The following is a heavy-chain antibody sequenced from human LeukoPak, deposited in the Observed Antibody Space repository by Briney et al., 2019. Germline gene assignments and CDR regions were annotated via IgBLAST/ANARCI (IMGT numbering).Heavy chain of an antibody. J-gene: IGHJ4*02. CDR2: IKSKTDGGTT. CDR3: TTDFGDYPVDY. V-gene: IGHV3-15*01. Sequence: GGSLRLSCAASGFTFSNAWMSWVRQAPGKGLEWVGRIKSKTDGGTTDYAAPVKGRFTISRDDSKNTLHLQMNSLKTEDTAVYYCTTDFGDYPVDYWGQGTLVTVSS. CDR1: GFTFSNAW. D-gene: IGHD4-17*01.